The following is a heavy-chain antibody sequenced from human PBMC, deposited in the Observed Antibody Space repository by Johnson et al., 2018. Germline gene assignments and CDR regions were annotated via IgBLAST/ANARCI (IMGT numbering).Heavy chain of an antibody. CDR1: GFTFSSYN. CDR3: ARESSAFDV. CDR2: ISYNGGFK. J-gene: IGHJ3*01. V-gene: IGHV3-30*03. Sequence: VQLVESGGGVVQPGGSLRLSCAASGFTFSSYNMHWVRQAPGKGLEWVAVISYNGGFKYHADSVKCRFTISRDNSQNTLFLQMNRLRAEDTAGYFCARESSAFDVWGQGTMVSVS.